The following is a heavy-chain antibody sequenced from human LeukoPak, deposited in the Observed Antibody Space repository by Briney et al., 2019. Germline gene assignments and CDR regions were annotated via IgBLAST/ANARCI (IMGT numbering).Heavy chain of an antibody. CDR1: GYTFTSYG. J-gene: IGHJ3*02. CDR2: ISAYNGNT. Sequence: PRASVKVSCKASGYTFTSYGISWVRQAPGQGLEWMGWISAYNGNTNYAQKLQGRVTMTTDTSTSTAYMELRSLRSDDTAVYYCVRVVDCSSTSCYTDAFDIWGQGTMVTVSS. CDR3: VRVVDCSSTSCYTDAFDI. V-gene: IGHV1-18*01. D-gene: IGHD2-2*02.